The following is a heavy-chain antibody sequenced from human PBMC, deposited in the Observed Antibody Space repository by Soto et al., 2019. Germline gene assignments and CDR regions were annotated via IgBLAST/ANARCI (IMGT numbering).Heavy chain of an antibody. J-gene: IGHJ4*02. V-gene: IGHV1-18*01. CDR1: GYMFSNYA. CDR3: ARASWKFVDPYHFDF. CDR2: ISSYNDNT. D-gene: IGHD2-21*01. Sequence: ASVKVSCKASGYMFSNYAISWVRQAPGQGLEWMGWISSYNDNTNYAQKFQGRVTMTRDTSISTAYMELSRLRSDDTAVYYCARASWKFVDPYHFDFWGQGTLVTVSS.